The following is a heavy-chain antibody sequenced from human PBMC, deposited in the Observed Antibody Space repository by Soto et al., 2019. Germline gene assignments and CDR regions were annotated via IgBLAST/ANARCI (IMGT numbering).Heavy chain of an antibody. CDR3: ARDRGLGYCSSTSCPPAYYYYGMDV. CDR1: GGTFSSYA. D-gene: IGHD2-2*01. Sequence: SVKVSCKASGGTFSSYAISWVRQAPGQGLEWMGGIIPIFGTANYAQKFQGRVTITADESTSTAHMELSSLRSEDTAVYYCARDRGLGYCSSTSCPPAYYYYGMDVWGQGTTVTVSS. V-gene: IGHV1-69*13. CDR2: IIPIFGTA. J-gene: IGHJ6*02.